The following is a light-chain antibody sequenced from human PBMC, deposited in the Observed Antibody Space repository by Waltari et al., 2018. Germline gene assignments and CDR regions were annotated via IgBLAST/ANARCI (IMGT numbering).Light chain of an antibody. CDR1: SSNIGNNY. V-gene: IGLV1-51*01. CDR3: GTWDSSLSAGV. Sequence: QSVLTQPPSVSAAPGQKVTISCSGSSSNIGNNYVSWYQQLPGTAPKVLIYDTNKRPSGIPDRFSGSKSGTSATLGITGLQTGDEADYYCGTWDSSLSAGVFGGGTKLTVL. J-gene: IGLJ3*02. CDR2: DTN.